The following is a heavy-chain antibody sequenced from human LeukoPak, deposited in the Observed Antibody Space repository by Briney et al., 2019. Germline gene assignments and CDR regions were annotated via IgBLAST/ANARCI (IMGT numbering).Heavy chain of an antibody. CDR2: TYYRSTWYN. V-gene: IGHV6-1*01. CDR3: ARRLTQYDCFDP. D-gene: IGHD3-3*01. J-gene: IGHJ5*02. CDR1: GDSVSGNSVT. Sequence: SQTLSLTCAISGDSVSGNSVTWNWIRQSPSRGLEWLGRTYYRSTWYNDYAVSVRGRITVNPDTSKNQFSLHLNSVTPEDTAVYYCARRLTQYDCFDPWGQGILVAVSS.